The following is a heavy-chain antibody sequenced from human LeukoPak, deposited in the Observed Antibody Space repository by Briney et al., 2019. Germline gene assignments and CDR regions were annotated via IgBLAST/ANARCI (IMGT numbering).Heavy chain of an antibody. V-gene: IGHV1-2*02. J-gene: IGHJ4*02. D-gene: IGHD6-13*01. CDR1: GYTFTGYY. CDR2: INPNSGGT. CDR3: ARLSYSSSWYFDY. Sequence: GASVKVPCKASGYTFTGYYMHWVRQAPGQGLEWMGWINPNSGGTNYAQKFQGRVTMTRDTSISTAYMELSRLRSDDTAVYYCARLSYSSSWYFDYWGQGTLVTASS.